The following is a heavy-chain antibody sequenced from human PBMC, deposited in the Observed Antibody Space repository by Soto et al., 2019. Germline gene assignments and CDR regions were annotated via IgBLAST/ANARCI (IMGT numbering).Heavy chain of an antibody. CDR2: IYYSGST. CDR1: GGSISSGGYY. CDR3: ARTGALWFGELDEGGWFDP. J-gene: IGHJ5*02. D-gene: IGHD3-10*01. V-gene: IGHV4-31*03. Sequence: QVQLQESGPGLVKPSQTLSLTCTVSGGSISSGGYYWSWIRQHPGKGLEWIGYIYYSGSTYYNPSLKSRVTISVDTSKNQFSLKLSSVTAADTAVYYCARTGALWFGELDEGGWFDPWGQGTLVTVSS.